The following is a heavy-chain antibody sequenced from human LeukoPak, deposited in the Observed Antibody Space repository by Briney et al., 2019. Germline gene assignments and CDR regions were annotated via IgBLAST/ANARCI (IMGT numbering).Heavy chain of an antibody. CDR3: ARLYSVVVVAASQEGMDV. CDR1: GGTFSSYA. Sequence: SVKVSCKASGGTFSSYAISWVRQAPGQGLEWMGRIIPILGIANYAQKFQGRVTNTADKSTSTAYMELSSLRSEDTAVYYCARLYSVVVVAASQEGMDVWGQGTTVTVPS. V-gene: IGHV1-69*04. D-gene: IGHD2-15*01. CDR2: IIPILGIA. J-gene: IGHJ6*02.